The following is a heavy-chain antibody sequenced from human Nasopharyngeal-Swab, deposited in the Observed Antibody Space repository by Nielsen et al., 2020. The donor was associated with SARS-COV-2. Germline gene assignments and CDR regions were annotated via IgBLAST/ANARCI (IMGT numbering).Heavy chain of an antibody. Sequence: SETLSLTCAVYGGSFNGYYWSWIRQPPGKGLEWIGEINHSGSTNYNPSLKSRVTISVDTSKNQFSLKLSSVTAADTAVYYCARGSTVTTFYYYYYGMDVWGQGTTVTVSS. V-gene: IGHV4-34*01. CDR1: GGSFNGYY. J-gene: IGHJ6*02. CDR3: ARGSTVTTFYYYYYGMDV. CDR2: INHSGST. D-gene: IGHD4-17*01.